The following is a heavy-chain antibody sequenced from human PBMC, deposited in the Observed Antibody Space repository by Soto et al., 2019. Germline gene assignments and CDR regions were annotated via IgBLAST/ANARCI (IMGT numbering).Heavy chain of an antibody. D-gene: IGHD3-22*01. CDR1: GGSISSSSYY. CDR3: AREVLYYYDSSGYLGYFDY. V-gene: IGHV4-61*01. CDR2: IYYSGST. J-gene: IGHJ4*02. Sequence: PSETLSLTCTVSGGSISSSSYYWSWIRQPPGKGLEWIGYIYYSGSTNYNPSLKSRVTISVDTSKNQFSLKLSSVTAADTAVYYCAREVLYYYDSSGYLGYFDYWGQGTLVTVSS.